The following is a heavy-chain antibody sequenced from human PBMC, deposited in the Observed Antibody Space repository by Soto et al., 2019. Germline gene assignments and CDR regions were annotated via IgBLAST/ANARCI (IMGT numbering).Heavy chain of an antibody. D-gene: IGHD3-3*01. V-gene: IGHV3-23*01. J-gene: IGHJ4*02. CDR1: GFTFSSYA. CDR2: ISDSGGST. Sequence: HPGGSLRLSCAASGFTFSSYAMNWVRQAPGKGLEWVSGISDSGGSTYYADSVKGRFTISRDNSKNTLFLQMNSLRAEDTAVYYCAKVRTGLYGVVFYHFDCWGQGTLVTVSS. CDR3: AKVRTGLYGVVFYHFDC.